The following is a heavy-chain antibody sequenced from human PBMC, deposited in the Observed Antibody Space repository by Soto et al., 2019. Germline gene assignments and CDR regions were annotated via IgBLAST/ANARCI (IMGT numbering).Heavy chain of an antibody. J-gene: IGHJ6*03. D-gene: IGHD2-2*01. CDR2: ISGSGGST. CDR1: GFTFSSYA. Sequence: GGSLRLSCAASGFTFSSYAMSWVRQAPGKWLEWVSAISGSGGSTYYADSVKGRFTISRDNSKNTLYLQMNSLRAEDTAVYYCARDIVVVPATRKYMDVWGKGTTVTVSS. CDR3: ARDIVVVPATRKYMDV. V-gene: IGHV3-23*01.